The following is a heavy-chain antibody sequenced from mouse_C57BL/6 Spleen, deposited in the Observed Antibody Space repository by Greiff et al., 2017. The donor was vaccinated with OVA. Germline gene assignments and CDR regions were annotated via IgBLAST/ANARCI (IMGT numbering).Heavy chain of an antibody. D-gene: IGHD1-1*01. J-gene: IGHJ4*01. V-gene: IGHV1-72*01. CDR1: GYTFTSYW. CDR3: ARSPTTVVARGYAMDY. CDR2: IDPNSGGT. Sequence: QVQLQQSGAELVKPGASVKLSCKASGYTFTSYWMHWVKQRPGRGLEWIGRIDPNSGGTKYNEKFKSKATLTVDKPSSTAYMQLSSLTSEDSAVYYCARSPTTVVARGYAMDYWGQGTSVTVSS.